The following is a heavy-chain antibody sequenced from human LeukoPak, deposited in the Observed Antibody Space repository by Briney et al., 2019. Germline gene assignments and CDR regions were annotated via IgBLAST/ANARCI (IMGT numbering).Heavy chain of an antibody. CDR2: ISAYNGNT. Sequence: ASVKVSCKASGYTFTSYGISWVRQAPGQGLEWMGWISAYNGNTNHAQKLQGRVTMTTDTSTSTAYMELRSLRSDDTAVYYCASTYCSSTSCYMFDYWGQGTLVTVSS. CDR3: ASTYCSSTSCYMFDY. CDR1: GYTFTSYG. D-gene: IGHD2-2*02. V-gene: IGHV1-18*01. J-gene: IGHJ4*02.